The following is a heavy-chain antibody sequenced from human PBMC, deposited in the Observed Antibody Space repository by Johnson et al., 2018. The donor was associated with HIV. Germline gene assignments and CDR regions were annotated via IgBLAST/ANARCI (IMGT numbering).Heavy chain of an antibody. CDR3: ARDDRSTTLFDI. Sequence: VQLVESGGGVVQPGRSLRLSCAASGFTFRSYGMHWVRQAPGKGLEWVADSVKGRFTISRDNSKNTLYLQMNSLRAEDTAVYFCARDDRSTTLFDIWGQGTMVTVSS. V-gene: IGHV3-33*01. CDR1: GFTFRSYG. D-gene: IGHD1-7*01. J-gene: IGHJ3*02.